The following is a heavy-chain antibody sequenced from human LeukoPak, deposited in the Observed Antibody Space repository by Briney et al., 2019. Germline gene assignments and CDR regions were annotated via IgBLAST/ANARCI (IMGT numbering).Heavy chain of an antibody. J-gene: IGHJ4*02. D-gene: IGHD3-16*02. CDR2: ISYDGSNK. V-gene: IGHV3-30-3*01. Sequence: PGGSLRLSCAASGFTFSSYAMHRVRQAPGKGLEWVAVISYDGSNKYYADSVKGRFTISRDNSKNTLYLQMNSLRAEDTAVYYCARDHHTLDYDYVWGSYRYEYYFDYWGQGTLVTVSS. CDR1: GFTFSSYA. CDR3: ARDHHTLDYDYVWGSYRYEYYFDY.